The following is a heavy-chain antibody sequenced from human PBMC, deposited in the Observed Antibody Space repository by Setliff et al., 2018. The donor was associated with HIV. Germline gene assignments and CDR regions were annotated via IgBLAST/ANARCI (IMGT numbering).Heavy chain of an antibody. CDR2: LHYTGTT. CDR1: GDSISRGDHY. D-gene: IGHD6-25*01. J-gene: IGHJ4*02. CDR3: ARYSPRGYTLTGPY. V-gene: IGHV4-30-4*08. Sequence: PSETLSLTCTVSGDSISRGDHYWSWIRQPPGKGLEWIGYLHYTGTTYYNPSLKGRVIISIDTSKNQLFLKLTSVTAADTAVYYCARYSPRGYTLTGPYWGQGTLVTVSS.